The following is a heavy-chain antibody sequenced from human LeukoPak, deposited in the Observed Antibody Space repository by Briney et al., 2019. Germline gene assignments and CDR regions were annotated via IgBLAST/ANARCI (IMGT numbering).Heavy chain of an antibody. CDR1: GGSFSGYY. V-gene: IGHV4-34*01. CDR3: ARDGVAAALDY. J-gene: IGHJ4*02. CDR2: INHSGST. D-gene: IGHD6-13*01. Sequence: SETLSPTCAVYGGSFSGYYWSWIRQPPGKGLEWIGEINHSGSTNYNPSLKSRVTISVDTSKNQFSLKLSSVTAADTAVYYCARDGVAAALDYWGQGTLVTVSS.